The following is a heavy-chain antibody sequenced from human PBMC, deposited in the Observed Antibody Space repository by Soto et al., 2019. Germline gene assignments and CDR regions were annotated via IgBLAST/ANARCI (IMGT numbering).Heavy chain of an antibody. J-gene: IGHJ3*02. D-gene: IGHD3-3*01. Sequence: GGSLRLSCAASGFTFSSYWMSWVRQAPGKGLEWVANIKQDGREKYYVDSVKGRFTISRDNAKNSLYLQMNSLRAEDTAVYYCARVLGDPSYYDFWSGYSYAFDIWGQGTMVTVSS. V-gene: IGHV3-7*01. CDR1: GFTFSSYW. CDR2: IKQDGREK. CDR3: ARVLGDPSYYDFWSGYSYAFDI.